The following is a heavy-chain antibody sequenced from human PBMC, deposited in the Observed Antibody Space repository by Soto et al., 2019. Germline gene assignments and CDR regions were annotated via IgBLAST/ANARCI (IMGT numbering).Heavy chain of an antibody. CDR3: ARDLGYFASDGYFDY. Sequence: GSLRLSCAASGFTFTHYRIHWVRQPPGKGLEWVGRINSDGARIEYGDSVKGRFTISRDNAKNSLYLQMNSLRAEDTAVYYCARDLGYFASDGYFDYWGQGALVTVSS. J-gene: IGHJ4*02. V-gene: IGHV3-74*03. CDR2: INSDGARI. CDR1: GFTFTHYR. D-gene: IGHD3-22*01.